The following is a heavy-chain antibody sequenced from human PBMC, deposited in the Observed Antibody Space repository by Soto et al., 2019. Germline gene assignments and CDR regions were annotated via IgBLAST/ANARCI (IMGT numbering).Heavy chain of an antibody. CDR1: GFTFSSYA. D-gene: IGHD5-18*01. Sequence: EVQLLESGGGLVQPGGSLRLSCAASGFTFSSYAMSWVRQAPGKGLEWVSAISGSGGSTYYADSVKGRFTISRDNSKNTLYLQMNSLRAADTAVYYCAKVVDTAMVTARRQNWFDPWGQGTLVTVSS. CDR3: AKVVDTAMVTARRQNWFDP. V-gene: IGHV3-23*01. CDR2: ISGSGGST. J-gene: IGHJ5*02.